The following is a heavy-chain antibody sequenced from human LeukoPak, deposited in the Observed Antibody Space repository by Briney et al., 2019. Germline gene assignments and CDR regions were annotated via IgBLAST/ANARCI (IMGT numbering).Heavy chain of an antibody. CDR2: IDPNSGDT. J-gene: IGHJ4*02. CDR1: GYIFTNFY. V-gene: IGHV1-2*02. Sequence: ASVKVSRKASGYIFTNFYIHWVRQAPGPGLEWMGWIDPNSGDTHFAQKFQGRVTLTSDTAVSAAYMELSSLRSDDTAVYYCARGPRRATAGLDYWGQGTLVTVSS. CDR3: ARGPRRATAGLDY. D-gene: IGHD6-25*01.